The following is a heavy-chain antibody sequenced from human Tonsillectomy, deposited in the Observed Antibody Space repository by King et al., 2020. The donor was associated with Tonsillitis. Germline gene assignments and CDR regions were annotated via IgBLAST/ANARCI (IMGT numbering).Heavy chain of an antibody. Sequence: QLQESGPGLVKPSETLSLTCTVSGGSISSSSYYWGWIRQPPGKGLEWIGSVYYSGSTYYNPSLRSRVTISVDMSKNEFSLKLSSVTAADTAVFFCARPPRGGLLLFGKDIQFDYWGQGTLVTVSS. V-gene: IGHV4-39*01. CDR3: ARPPRGGLLLFGKDIQFDY. J-gene: IGHJ4*02. CDR2: VYYSGST. CDR1: GGSISSSSYY. D-gene: IGHD3-22*01.